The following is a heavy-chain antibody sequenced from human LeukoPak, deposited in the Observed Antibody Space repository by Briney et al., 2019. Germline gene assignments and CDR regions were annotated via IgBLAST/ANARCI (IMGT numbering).Heavy chain of an antibody. CDR1: GGSISSYY. V-gene: IGHV4-59*01. J-gene: IGHJ4*02. CDR3: ARDISVGAIDY. D-gene: IGHD1-26*01. CDR2: IYYSGST. Sequence: SETLSLTCTVSGGSISSYYWSWIRQPPGKGLEWIGYIYYSGSTNYNPSLKSRVTISVDTSKNQFSLKLSSVTAADTAVYYCARDISVGAIDYWGQGTLVTASS.